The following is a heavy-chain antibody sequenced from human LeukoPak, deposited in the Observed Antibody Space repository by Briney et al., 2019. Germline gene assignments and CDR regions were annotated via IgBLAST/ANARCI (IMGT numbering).Heavy chain of an antibody. J-gene: IGHJ4*02. CDR2: IYSGGST. V-gene: IGHV3-53*05. D-gene: IGHD2-2*02. CDR3: ARDMGYIPY. CDR1: GFIVSSNY. Sequence: GGSLRLSCAASGFIVSSNYMSWVRQAPGKGLEWVAVIYSGGSTYYADSVKGRFTISRDNSKNTLYLQMNSLRAEDTAVYYCARDMGYIPYWGQGTLVTVSS.